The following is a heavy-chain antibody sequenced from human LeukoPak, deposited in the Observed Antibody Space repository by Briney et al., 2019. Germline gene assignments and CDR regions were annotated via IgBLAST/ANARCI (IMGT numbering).Heavy chain of an antibody. J-gene: IGHJ5*02. V-gene: IGHV1-2*06. CDR3: GRDKRSTAGNWFDP. D-gene: IGHD1-14*01. Sequence: ASAKVSRKASGYTFTDYYIHWVRHAPGQGLEWMGRIIPNSGGTNYAPRFQGRVTVTRDTSTSTAYTELSTLRADEAAVYHCGRDKRSTAGNWFDPWGQGTLVTVSS. CDR1: GYTFTDYY. CDR2: IIPNSGGT.